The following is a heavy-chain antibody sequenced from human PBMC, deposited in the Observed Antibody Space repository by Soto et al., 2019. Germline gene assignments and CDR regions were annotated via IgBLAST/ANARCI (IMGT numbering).Heavy chain of an antibody. V-gene: IGHV3-33*01. CDR3: ARSQDLREYSGTHFGDYYYGMDV. Sequence: QVQLVESGGGVVQPGRSLRLSCAASGFTFSSYGMHWVRQAPGKGLEWVAVIWYDGSNKYYADSVKGRFTISRDNSKNERDLQMNSLGAEDTAVYYCARSQDLREYSGTHFGDYYYGMDVWGQGTTVTVSS. J-gene: IGHJ6*02. CDR1: GFTFSSYG. D-gene: IGHD1-26*01. CDR2: IWYDGSNK.